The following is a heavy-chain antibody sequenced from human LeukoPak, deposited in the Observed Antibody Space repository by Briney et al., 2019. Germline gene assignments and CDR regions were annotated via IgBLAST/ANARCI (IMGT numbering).Heavy chain of an antibody. CDR1: RFTFSSYS. D-gene: IGHD3-22*01. Sequence: GGSLRLSCAASRFTFSSYSMNWVRQAPGKGLEWVSSISSSSSYIYYADSVKGRFTISRDNAKNSLYLQMNSLRAEDTAVYYCARDDTDYYDSSGCPHLWGQGTLVTVSS. CDR2: ISSSSSYI. V-gene: IGHV3-21*01. CDR3: ARDDTDYYDSSGCPHL. J-gene: IGHJ5*02.